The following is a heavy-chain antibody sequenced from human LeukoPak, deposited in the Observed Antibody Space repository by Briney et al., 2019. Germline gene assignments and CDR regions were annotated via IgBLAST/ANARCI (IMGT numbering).Heavy chain of an antibody. CDR2: IIPIFGTA. CDR3: ARGYPTNHCSRTSCYKSNWFDP. Sequence: SVKVSCTASGGTFSSYAISWVRQAPGQGLEWMGGIIPIFGTANYAQKFQGRVTITTDESTSTGYMELSSLRSEDTAVYYCARGYPTNHCSRTSCYKSNWFDPGAREPWSPPP. J-gene: IGHJ5*02. D-gene: IGHD2-2*02. V-gene: IGHV1-69*05. CDR1: GGTFSSYA.